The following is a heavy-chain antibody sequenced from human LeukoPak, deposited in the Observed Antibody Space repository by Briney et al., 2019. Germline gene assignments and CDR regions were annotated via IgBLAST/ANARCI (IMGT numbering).Heavy chain of an antibody. CDR2: INPNSGGA. V-gene: IGHV1-2*02. Sequence: ASVKVSCKASGYTFTGYYMHWVRQAPGQGLEWMGWINPNSGGANYAQTVQGRVTMTRDTSISTAYMELSRLRSDDTAVYYCARDLSIAARDSGKPKGGHGGYWGQGTLVTVSS. D-gene: IGHD6-6*01. CDR3: ARDLSIAARDSGKPKGGHGGY. J-gene: IGHJ4*02. CDR1: GYTFTGYY.